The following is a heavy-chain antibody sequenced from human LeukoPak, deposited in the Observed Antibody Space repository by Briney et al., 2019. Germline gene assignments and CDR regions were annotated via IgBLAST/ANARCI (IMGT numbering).Heavy chain of an antibody. J-gene: IGHJ3*02. CDR2: ISSDENNK. V-gene: IGHV3-30*18. CDR3: AKDGLDAFDI. Sequence: GGSLRLSCAASGFTFSSYVMHWVRQAPGRGLEWVALISSDENNKYHADSVKGRFTISRDNSKNTLFLQMNSLRPEDTAVYYCAKDGLDAFDIWGQGTMVTVSS. CDR1: GFTFSSYV.